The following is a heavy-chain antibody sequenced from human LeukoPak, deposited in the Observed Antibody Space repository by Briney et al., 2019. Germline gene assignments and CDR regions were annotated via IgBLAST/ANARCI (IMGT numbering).Heavy chain of an antibody. Sequence: SQTLSLTCTVSGGSISSGSYYWSWIRQPAGTGLEWIGRIYTSGSTNYNPSPKSRVTISVDTSKNQFSLKLSSVTAADTAVYYCASEKYYDSSVFAFDIWGQGTMVTVSS. D-gene: IGHD3-22*01. CDR1: GGSISSGSYY. V-gene: IGHV4-61*02. CDR3: ASEKYYDSSVFAFDI. CDR2: IYTSGST. J-gene: IGHJ3*02.